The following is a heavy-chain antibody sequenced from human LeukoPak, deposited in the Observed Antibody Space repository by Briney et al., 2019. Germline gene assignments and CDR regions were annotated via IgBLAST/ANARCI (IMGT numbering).Heavy chain of an antibody. J-gene: IGHJ3*02. V-gene: IGHV3-23*01. CDR2: ISGSGGST. CDR3: AKEPIYGDYDAFDI. Sequence: GGSLRLSCAASGVTFSGYAMSWVRQAPGKGLEWVSAISGSGGSTYFADSVTGGFTISRDNSKNTLYLQMNSLRAEDTAVYYCAKEPIYGDYDAFDIWGQGTMVTVSS. CDR1: GVTFSGYA. D-gene: IGHD4-17*01.